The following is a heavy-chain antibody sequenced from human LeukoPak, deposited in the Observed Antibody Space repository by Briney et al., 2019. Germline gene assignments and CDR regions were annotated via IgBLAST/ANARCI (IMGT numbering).Heavy chain of an antibody. V-gene: IGHV4-34*01. Sequence: SETLSLTCAVYGGSFSGYYWSRIRQPPGKGLEWIGEINHSGSTNYNPSLKSRVTISVDTSKNQFSLKLNSVTAADTAVYYCARVVTQASPGWVDPWGQGTLVTVSS. CDR1: GGSFSGYY. J-gene: IGHJ5*02. CDR3: ARVVTQASPGWVDP. D-gene: IGHD2-21*02. CDR2: INHSGST.